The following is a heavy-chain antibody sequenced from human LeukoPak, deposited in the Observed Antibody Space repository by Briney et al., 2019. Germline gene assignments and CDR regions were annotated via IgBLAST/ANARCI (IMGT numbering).Heavy chain of an antibody. CDR1: GHTFTSYY. CDR3: AREYSSGWYCLDY. V-gene: IGHV1-46*01. D-gene: IGHD6-19*01. J-gene: IGHJ4*02. CDR2: INPSGGST. Sequence: ASVKVSCKASGHTFTSYYMHWVRQAPEQGLEWMGIINPSGGSTSYAQKFQGRVTMTRDTSTSTVYMELSSLRSEDTAVYYCAREYSSGWYCLDYWGQGTLVTVSS.